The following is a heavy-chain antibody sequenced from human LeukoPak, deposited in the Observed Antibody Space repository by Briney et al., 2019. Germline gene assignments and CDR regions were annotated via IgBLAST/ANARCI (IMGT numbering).Heavy chain of an antibody. Sequence: SETLSLTCTVSGGSISSGSYYWNWIRQPAGKGLEWIGRIYSSGSTNYNPSLKSRVTISLDTSGNQFSLKLSSVTAADTAVYYCASGYCGGACQLGGVDMWGQGTMVTVSS. D-gene: IGHD2-21*02. CDR2: IYSSGST. CDR3: ASGYCGGACQLGGVDM. V-gene: IGHV4-61*02. J-gene: IGHJ3*02. CDR1: GGSISSGSYY.